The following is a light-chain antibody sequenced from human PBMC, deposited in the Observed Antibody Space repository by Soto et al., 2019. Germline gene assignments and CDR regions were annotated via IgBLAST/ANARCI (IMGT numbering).Light chain of an antibody. Sequence: DIVMTQSPATLSVSPGERATLSCRASESVSSNLAWYQQKPSQAPRLLIYAASTRATGIPARFSGSGSGTELTLTNSSLQSEDFAVYYCQQYNNWWTFGQGTKVDIK. J-gene: IGKJ1*01. CDR1: ESVSSN. V-gene: IGKV3-15*01. CDR3: QQYNNWWT. CDR2: AAS.